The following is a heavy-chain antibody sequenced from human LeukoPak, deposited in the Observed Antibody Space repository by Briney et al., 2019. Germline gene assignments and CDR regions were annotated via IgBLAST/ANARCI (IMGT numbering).Heavy chain of an antibody. CDR2: ISGSGGGT. D-gene: IGHD2-2*01. J-gene: IGHJ4*02. CDR1: GFTFTNCA. Sequence: GGSLRLSCAASGFTFTNCAMSWVRQAPGKGLEWVSAISGSGGGTYYADPVKGRFTISRDNSKNMLFLQMNSLRAEDTAVYYCAKGRDSTSCYDNWGQGTLVTVSS. V-gene: IGHV3-23*01. CDR3: AKGRDSTSCYDN.